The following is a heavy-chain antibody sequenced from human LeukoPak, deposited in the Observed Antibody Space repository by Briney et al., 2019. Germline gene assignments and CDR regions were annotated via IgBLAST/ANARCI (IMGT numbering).Heavy chain of an antibody. CDR3: VRDMGYGSGSSYGMDV. CDR2: IGRAGDT. D-gene: IGHD3-10*01. Sequence: GGSPTLSCAASGFTLSGYDMHWVCQATGKGPEWVSAIGRAGDTYYSGSVKGRFTISRENGKNSLYLQMNSLRAGDTAVYYCVRDMGYGSGSSYGMDVWGQEPEDSVSS. V-gene: IGHV3-13*04. CDR1: GFTLSGYD. J-gene: IGHJ6*02.